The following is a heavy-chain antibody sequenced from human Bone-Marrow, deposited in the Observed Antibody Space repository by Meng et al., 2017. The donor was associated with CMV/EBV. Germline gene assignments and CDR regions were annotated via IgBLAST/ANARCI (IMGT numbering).Heavy chain of an antibody. CDR3: ARGNGGTSDYYYYGMDV. V-gene: IGHV4-39*07. CDR1: GGSISSSSYY. J-gene: IGHJ6*02. D-gene: IGHD1-14*01. CDR2: IYYSGST. Sequence: SETLSLTCTDSGGSISSSSYYWGWIRQPPGKGLEWIGSIYYSGSTYYNPSLKSRVTISVDTSKNQFSLKLSSVTAADTAVYYCARGNGGTSDYYYYGMDVWGQGTTVTVSS.